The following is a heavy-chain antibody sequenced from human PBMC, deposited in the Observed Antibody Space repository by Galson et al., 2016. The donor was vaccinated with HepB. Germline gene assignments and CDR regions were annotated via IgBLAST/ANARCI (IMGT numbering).Heavy chain of an antibody. CDR3: AKERLVRRIFDH. J-gene: IGHJ4*02. Sequence: SLRLSCAASGFVFSNFGLSWVRQAPGKGLEWVASISTRRTTYYSDSVQGRFTISSDNSKNTLYLQMNGIRAEETAVYYCAKERLVRRIFDHWGQGTLLTVSS. CDR1: GFVFSNFG. CDR2: ISTRRTT. D-gene: IGHD1-1*01. V-gene: IGHV3-23*01.